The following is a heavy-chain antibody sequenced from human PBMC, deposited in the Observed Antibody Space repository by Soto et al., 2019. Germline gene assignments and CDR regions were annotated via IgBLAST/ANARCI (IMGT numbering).Heavy chain of an antibody. Sequence: SETLSVTCAVYGGSFSGYYWSWIRQPPGKGLEWIGEINHSGSTNYNPSLKSRVTISVDTSKNQFSLKLSSVTAADTAVYYCARRPSPTVTNYDWFDPWGQGTLVTVSS. CDR3: ARRPSPTVTNYDWFDP. CDR1: GGSFSGYY. D-gene: IGHD4-17*01. J-gene: IGHJ5*02. CDR2: INHSGST. V-gene: IGHV4-34*01.